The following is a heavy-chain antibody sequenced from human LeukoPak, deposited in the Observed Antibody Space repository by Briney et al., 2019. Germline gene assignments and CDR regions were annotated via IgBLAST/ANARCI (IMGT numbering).Heavy chain of an antibody. J-gene: IGHJ6*02. D-gene: IGHD1-26*01. CDR3: AKNPGGSYSGTMDV. CDR2: ISYDGSNK. V-gene: IGHV3-30*18. CDR1: GFTFSSYG. Sequence: GRSLRLSCAASGFTFSSYGMHWVRQAPGKGLEWEAVISYDGSNKYYADSVKGRFTISRDNSKNTLYLQMNSLRAEDTAVYYCAKNPGGSYSGTMDVWGQGTTVTVSS.